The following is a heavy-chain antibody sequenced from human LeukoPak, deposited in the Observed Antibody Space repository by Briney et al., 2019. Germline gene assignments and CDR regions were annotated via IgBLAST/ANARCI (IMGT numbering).Heavy chain of an antibody. Sequence: SETLSLTCSVSGDSITSTSYYWGWIRQPPEKGLEWIGSVYYTGGTYYSPSLKSRVTISVDTSKNQFSLELSSVTAADTAVYYCARESPSGSRDWGQGTLVTVSS. CDR3: ARESPSGSRD. D-gene: IGHD3-10*01. J-gene: IGHJ4*02. CDR1: GDSITSTSYY. V-gene: IGHV4-39*02. CDR2: VYYTGGT.